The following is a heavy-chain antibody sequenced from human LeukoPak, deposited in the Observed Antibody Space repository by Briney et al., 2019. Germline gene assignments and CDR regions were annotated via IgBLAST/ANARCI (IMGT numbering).Heavy chain of an antibody. CDR2: ISWDGVST. V-gene: IGHV3-43D*04. CDR1: VVTFDEYA. CDR3: ANTMGQLLPLPYGMNA. J-gene: IGHJ6*04. D-gene: IGHD2-15*01. Sequence: GGALRLSCAASVVTFDEYAMHWGRQAPGKGLEGVSLISWDGVSTYYAESVQGRFTISRDNRKNSLYMQMNSLRAEDTALNHRANTMGQLLPLPYGMNAWAKAPT.